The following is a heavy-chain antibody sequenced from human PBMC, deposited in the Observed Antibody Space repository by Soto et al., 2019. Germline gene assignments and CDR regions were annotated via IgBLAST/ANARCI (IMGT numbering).Heavy chain of an antibody. J-gene: IGHJ6*02. Sequence: QVQLQESGPGLVKPSETLSLTCSVSGGSITSHYCSWFRQHPGKGLEWIGYIHHSGSTSYNPSLKSRVTLAVATSKTHFALKVNSVTAADTALYYCARQGFGQLHGLVDVWGPGTTVTVSS. D-gene: IGHD3-10*01. V-gene: IGHV4-59*08. CDR1: GGSITSHY. CDR2: IHHSGST. CDR3: ARQGFGQLHGLVDV.